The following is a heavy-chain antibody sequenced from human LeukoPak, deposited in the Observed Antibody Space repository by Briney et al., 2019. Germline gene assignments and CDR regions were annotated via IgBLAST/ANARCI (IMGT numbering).Heavy chain of an antibody. D-gene: IGHD3-3*02. Sequence: GGSLRLSCAASGFTFSSYGMHWVPQAPGKGLEWVAVISYDGSNKYYADSVKGRFTITRDNSKNTLYLQMNSLRAEDTAVYYCARFSLTDAFDIWGQGTMVTVSS. V-gene: IGHV3-30*03. CDR3: ARFSLTDAFDI. J-gene: IGHJ3*02. CDR1: GFTFSSYG. CDR2: ISYDGSNK.